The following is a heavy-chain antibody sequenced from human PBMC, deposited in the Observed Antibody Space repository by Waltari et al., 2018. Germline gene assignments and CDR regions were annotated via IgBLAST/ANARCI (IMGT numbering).Heavy chain of an antibody. CDR3: ARDRMPPTWGFDY. CDR2: IYSGGRR. D-gene: IGHD7-27*01. V-gene: IGHV3-66*02. J-gene: IGHJ4*02. Sequence: EVQLVESGGGLVQPGGSLRLSCAASGFTVSSNYMSWVRQAPGKGLEWVSVIYSGGRRYDEDSGKGRFTISRDNSKNTLYLQMNSLRAEDTAVYYCARDRMPPTWGFDYWGQGTLVTVSS. CDR1: GFTVSSNY.